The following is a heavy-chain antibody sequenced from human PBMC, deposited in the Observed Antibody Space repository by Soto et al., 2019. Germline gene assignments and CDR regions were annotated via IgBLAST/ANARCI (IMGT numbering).Heavy chain of an antibody. D-gene: IGHD3-22*01. CDR2: IDPSDSQT. CDR3: ARQIYDSDTGPNFQYYFDS. Sequence: PLAPLTHCWREAECSIVDLGVTRMSKKPGKGLEWMGRIDPSDSQTYYSPSFRGHVTISATKSITTVFLQWSSLRASDTAMYYCARQIYDSDTGPNFQYYFDSWVQGTPVTVSS. J-gene: IGHJ4*02. V-gene: IGHV5-10-1*01. CDR1: ECSIVDLG.